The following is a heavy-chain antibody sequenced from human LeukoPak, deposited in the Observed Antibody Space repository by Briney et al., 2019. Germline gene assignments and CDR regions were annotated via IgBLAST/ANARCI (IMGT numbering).Heavy chain of an antibody. CDR3: ASSFWSGYYTGTNWFDP. Sequence: SETLSLTWTVSGGSISSGSYYWSWIRQPAGKGLEWIGRIYTSGSTNYNPSLKSRVTISVDTSKNQFSLKLSSVTAADTAVYYCASSFWSGYYTGTNWFDPWGQGTLVTVSS. D-gene: IGHD3-3*01. V-gene: IGHV4-61*02. CDR2: IYTSGST. J-gene: IGHJ5*02. CDR1: GGSISSGSYY.